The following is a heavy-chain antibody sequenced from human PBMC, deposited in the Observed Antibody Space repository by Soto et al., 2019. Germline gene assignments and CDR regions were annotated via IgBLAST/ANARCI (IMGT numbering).Heavy chain of an antibody. J-gene: IGHJ4*02. CDR1: GFTVSSNY. D-gene: IGHD5-12*01. CDR2: IYSGGST. Sequence: EVQLVESGGGLVLPGGSLRLSCAASGFTVSSNYMSWVRQAPGKGLEWVSVIYSGGSTYYADSVKGRFTISRDNSKNTLYLQMNSLRAEDTAVYYCARGLYSGWHYFDYWGQGTLVTVSS. V-gene: IGHV3-66*01. CDR3: ARGLYSGWHYFDY.